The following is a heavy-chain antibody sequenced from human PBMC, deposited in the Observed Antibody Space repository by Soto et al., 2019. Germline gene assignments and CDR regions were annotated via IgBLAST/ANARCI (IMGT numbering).Heavy chain of an antibody. Sequence: SETLSLTCTVSGGPISSYYWSWIRQPPGKGLEWIGYIYYSGSTNYNPSLKSRVTISVDTSKNQFSLKLSSVTAADTAVYYCARGLWVYGDPENYFDYWGQGTLVTVSS. CDR3: ARGLWVYGDPENYFDY. V-gene: IGHV4-59*01. J-gene: IGHJ4*02. CDR1: GGPISSYY. D-gene: IGHD4-17*01. CDR2: IYYSGST.